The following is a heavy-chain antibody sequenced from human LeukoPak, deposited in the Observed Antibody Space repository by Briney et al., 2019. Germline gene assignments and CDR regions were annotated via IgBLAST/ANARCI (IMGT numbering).Heavy chain of an antibody. J-gene: IGHJ4*02. Sequence: GGSLRLSCAASGFTFRSYAMSWVRQAPGKGLEWVSATSGSAGSTYYADSVKGRFTISRDSSTNTLYLQMNSLRAEDTAVYYCAKIHDFWSGYYGFWGQGTLVTVSS. CDR3: AKIHDFWSGYYGF. D-gene: IGHD3-3*01. CDR1: GFTFRSYA. V-gene: IGHV3-23*01. CDR2: TSGSAGST.